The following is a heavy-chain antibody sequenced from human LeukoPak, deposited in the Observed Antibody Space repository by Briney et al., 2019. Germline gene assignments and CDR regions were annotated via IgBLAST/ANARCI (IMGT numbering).Heavy chain of an antibody. Sequence: SETLSLTCTVSGGSISSGGYYWSWIRQHPGKGLEWIGSIYQSGSTYYNPSLKSRVTISVATAKNQFSLKLSSVTAADTAVYYCARMSTYYYDSSGYSYGHYFDYWGQGTLVTVSS. CDR2: IYQSGST. V-gene: IGHV4-39*07. CDR3: ARMSTYYYDSSGYSYGHYFDY. D-gene: IGHD3-22*01. J-gene: IGHJ4*02. CDR1: GGSISSGGYY.